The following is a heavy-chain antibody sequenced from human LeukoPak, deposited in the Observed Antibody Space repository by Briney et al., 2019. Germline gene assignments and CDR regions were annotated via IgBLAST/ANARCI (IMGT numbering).Heavy chain of an antibody. Sequence: GGSLRLSCAASGFTFSSYGMHWVRQAPGKGLEWVASIKHDASEKYYVDSVKGRFTISRDNAKNSLNLQMNGLRAEDTAVYYCASWKVVVSNGGFDIWGQGTMVTVSS. J-gene: IGHJ3*02. CDR3: ASWKVVVSNGGFDI. CDR1: GFTFSSYG. CDR2: IKHDASEK. D-gene: IGHD3-22*01. V-gene: IGHV3-7*01.